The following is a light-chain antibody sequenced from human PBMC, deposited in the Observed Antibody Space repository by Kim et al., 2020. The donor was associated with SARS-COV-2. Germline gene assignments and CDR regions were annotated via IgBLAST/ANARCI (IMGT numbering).Light chain of an antibody. CDR2: AAS. J-gene: IGKJ1*01. V-gene: IGKV1D-8*02. CDR1: QGISSY. Sequence: AIWMTQSPSLLSASTGDRVTISCRISQGISSYLAWYQQKPGKAPELLIYAASTLQSGVPSRFSGSGSGTDFTLTISCLQSEDFATYYCQQYYSFPPTFGQGTKVDIK. CDR3: QQYYSFPPT.